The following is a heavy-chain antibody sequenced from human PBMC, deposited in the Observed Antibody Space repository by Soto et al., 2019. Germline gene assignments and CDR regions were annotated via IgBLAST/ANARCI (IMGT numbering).Heavy chain of an antibody. V-gene: IGHV3-23*01. Sequence: GGSLRLSCAASGFTFSSYAMSWVRQAPGKGLEWVSGISGSGDSTYYADSVKGRFTISRDNSKNTLYLQMNSLRAEDTAVYYCARDRHGDYGMDVWGQGTTVTVSS. D-gene: IGHD5-12*01. J-gene: IGHJ6*02. CDR3: ARDRHGDYGMDV. CDR1: GFTFSSYA. CDR2: ISGSGDST.